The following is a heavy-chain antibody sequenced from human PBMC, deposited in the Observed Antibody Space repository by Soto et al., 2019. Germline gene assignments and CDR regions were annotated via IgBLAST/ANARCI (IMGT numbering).Heavy chain of an antibody. CDR3: ARDTVVPRPRGLLYYYGIDV. CDR1: GYTFTGYY. V-gene: IGHV1-2*02. Sequence: QVQLVQSGAEVKKPGASVKVSCKASGYTFTGYYMHWVRQAPGQGLEWMGWINPNSGGTNYAQKFQGRVAMARDTSISTAYMELSRLRSDDTGVYYCARDTVVPRPRGLLYYYGIDVWGQGTTVTVSS. CDR2: INPNSGGT. D-gene: IGHD3-10*01. J-gene: IGHJ6*02.